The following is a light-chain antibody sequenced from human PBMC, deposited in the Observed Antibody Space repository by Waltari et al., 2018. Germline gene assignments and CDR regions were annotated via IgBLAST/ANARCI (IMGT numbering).Light chain of an antibody. CDR3: QQYHSYPLS. V-gene: IGKV3-15*01. Sequence: EIVMTQSPATLSVSPGERATLSCRASQSVSSNLAWYQQKPGQAPRLLIYGASTRATGIPARFSGSGSGTEFTLTISSLQPEDFATYYCQQYHSYPLSFGGGTKVEIK. CDR2: GAS. CDR1: QSVSSN. J-gene: IGKJ4*01.